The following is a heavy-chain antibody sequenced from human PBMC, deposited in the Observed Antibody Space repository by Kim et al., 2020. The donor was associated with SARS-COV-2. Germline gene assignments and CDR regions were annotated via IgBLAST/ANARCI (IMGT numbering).Heavy chain of an antibody. D-gene: IGHD6-6*01. J-gene: IGHJ6*03. V-gene: IGHV4-59*08. CDR3: ARQSSMATRSKFYYYYYMDG. CDR1: GGSLTGHY. CDR2: FPFSGTT. Sequence: SETLSLTCAVSGGSLTGHYWSWIRQSPGKGLEWIGSFPFSGTTRYNPSLKGRVTTSLDTSKNLFSLKLNSVTASDTAMYFCARQSSMATRSKFYYYYYMDGWGKGTMVTVSS.